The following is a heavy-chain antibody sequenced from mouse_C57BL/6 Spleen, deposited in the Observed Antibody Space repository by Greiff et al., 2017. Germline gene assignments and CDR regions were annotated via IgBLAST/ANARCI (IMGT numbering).Heavy chain of an antibody. J-gene: IGHJ2*01. CDR3: TRSYYYDFDY. CDR1: GYTFTDYE. V-gene: IGHV1-15*01. CDR2: IDPETGGT. D-gene: IGHD1-1*01. Sequence: VKLVESGAELVRPGASVTLSCKASGYTFTDYEMHWVKQTPVHGLEWIGAIDPETGGTAYNQKFKGKAILTADKSSSTAYMELRSLTSEDSAVYYCTRSYYYDFDYWGQGTTLTVSS.